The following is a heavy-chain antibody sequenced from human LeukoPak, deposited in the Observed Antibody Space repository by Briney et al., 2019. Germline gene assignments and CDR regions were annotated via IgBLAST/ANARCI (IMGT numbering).Heavy chain of an antibody. Sequence: ASVKVSCKASGYTFTTYDINWVSQATGQGLEWMGWMNPNSGNTGYAQKFQGRVTLTRNTSIDTAYMELSSLESEDTAVYYCARTRDGYNSYYFDYWGQGTLVTVSS. CDR3: ARTRDGYNSYYFDY. D-gene: IGHD5-24*01. J-gene: IGHJ4*02. CDR2: MNPNSGNT. V-gene: IGHV1-8*01. CDR1: GYTFTTYD.